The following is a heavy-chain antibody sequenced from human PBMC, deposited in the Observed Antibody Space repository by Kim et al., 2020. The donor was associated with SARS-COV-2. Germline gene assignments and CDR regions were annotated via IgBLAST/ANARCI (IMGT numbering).Heavy chain of an antibody. Sequence: SQTLSLTCAISGDSVSSNTAAWNWIRQSPSRGLEWLGRTYYRSKWYNDYAVSVKSRITINPDTSKNHFSLQLKSVTPEDTAIYYCARQFANNLYRGFDVWGQGTTVTVS. CDR1: GDSVSSNTAA. D-gene: IGHD3-16*01. V-gene: IGHV6-1*01. CDR3: ARQFANNLYRGFDV. CDR2: TYYRSKWYN. J-gene: IGHJ6*02.